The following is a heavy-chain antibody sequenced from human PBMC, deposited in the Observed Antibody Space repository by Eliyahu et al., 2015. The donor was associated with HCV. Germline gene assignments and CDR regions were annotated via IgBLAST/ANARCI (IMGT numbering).Heavy chain of an antibody. CDR2: INPNSGGT. V-gene: IGHV1-2*02. J-gene: IGHJ4*02. CDR1: GYTFTGYY. CDR3: AREPLPSIFGVVILYYFDY. Sequence: QVQLVQSGAEVKKPGASVKVSCKASGYTFTGYYMHWVRQAPGQGLEWMGWINPNSGGTNYAQKFQDRVTMTRDTSISTAYMELSRLRSDDTAVYYCAREPLPSIFGVVILYYFDYWGQGTLVTVSS. D-gene: IGHD3-3*01.